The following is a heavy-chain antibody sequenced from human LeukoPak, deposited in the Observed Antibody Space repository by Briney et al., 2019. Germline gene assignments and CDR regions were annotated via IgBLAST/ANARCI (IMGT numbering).Heavy chain of an antibody. CDR3: AKNDYYGSGSYSD. Sequence: GESLKISCKGSGYTFSSYWIGWVRQMPGKGLEWMGIIYPGDSDTRYNPSFQGRVTISAGNSISTAYLQLSSLKASDTAMYYCAKNDYYGSGSYSDWGQGTMVTVSS. D-gene: IGHD3-10*01. J-gene: IGHJ4*02. V-gene: IGHV5-51*01. CDR1: GYTFSSYW. CDR2: IYPGDSDT.